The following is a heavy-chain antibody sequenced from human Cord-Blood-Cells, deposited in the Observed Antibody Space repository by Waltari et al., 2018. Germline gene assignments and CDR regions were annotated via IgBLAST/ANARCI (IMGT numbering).Heavy chain of an antibody. CDR1: GGTFSSYA. CDR2: ILPILGTA. Sequence: QVQLVQSGAEVKKPGSSVKVSCKASGGTFSSYAISWVRQAPGQGLEWMGGILPILGTANYAQKIQGRVTITADESTSTAYMELSSLRSEDTAVYYCARGPYSSPYYYYYGMDVWGQGTTVTVSS. V-gene: IGHV1-69*01. D-gene: IGHD6-13*01. CDR3: ARGPYSSPYYYYYGMDV. J-gene: IGHJ6*02.